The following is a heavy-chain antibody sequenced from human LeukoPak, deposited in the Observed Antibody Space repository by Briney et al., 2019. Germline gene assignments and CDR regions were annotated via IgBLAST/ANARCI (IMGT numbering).Heavy chain of an antibody. CDR1: GYTFTSYG. CDR2: ISAYNGNT. V-gene: IGHV1-18*01. Sequence: GASVKVSCKASGYTFTSYGISWVRQAPGQGLEWMGWISAYNGNTNYAQKLQGRVTMTTDTSTSTAYMELRSLRSDDTAVYYCARNPVRQNYYDREQGYYFDYWGQGTLVTVSS. J-gene: IGHJ4*02. D-gene: IGHD3-22*01. CDR3: ARNPVRQNYYDREQGYYFDY.